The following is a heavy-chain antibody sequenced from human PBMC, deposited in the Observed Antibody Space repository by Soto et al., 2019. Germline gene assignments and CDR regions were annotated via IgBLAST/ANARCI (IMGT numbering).Heavy chain of an antibody. CDR3: ARQSFPAGIVVVPAAMSHFDY. J-gene: IGHJ4*02. D-gene: IGHD2-2*01. CDR2: IYYSGST. Sequence: SETLSLTCTVCGGSISSSSYYWGWIRQPPGKGLEWIGSIYYSGSTYYNPSLKSRVTISVDTSKNQFSLKLSSVTAADTAVYYCARQSFPAGIVVVPAAMSHFDYWGQGTLVTVSS. V-gene: IGHV4-39*01. CDR1: GGSISSSSYY.